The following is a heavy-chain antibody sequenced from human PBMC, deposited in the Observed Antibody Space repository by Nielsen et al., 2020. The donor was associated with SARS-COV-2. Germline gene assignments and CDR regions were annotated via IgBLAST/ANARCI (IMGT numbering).Heavy chain of an antibody. J-gene: IGHJ4*02. D-gene: IGHD3-22*01. Sequence: SVKVSCKASGGTFSSYAISWVRQAPGQGLEWMGGIIPIFGTANYAQKFQGRVTITADESTSTAYMELSSLRSEDTAVYYCARYYYDSSGRLDYWGQGTLVTVSS. CDR2: IIPIFGTA. V-gene: IGHV1-69*13. CDR1: GGTFSSYA. CDR3: ARYYYDSSGRLDY.